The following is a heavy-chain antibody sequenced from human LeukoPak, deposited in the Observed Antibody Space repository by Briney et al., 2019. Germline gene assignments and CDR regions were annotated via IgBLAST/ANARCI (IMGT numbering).Heavy chain of an antibody. CDR2: IYPGDSDT. J-gene: IGHJ3*02. CDR3: ARGSPYYYDSTPPQAAFDI. Sequence: PGESLKISCKGSGYSFTSYWIGWVRQMPGKGLEGMGIIYPGDSDTRYSPSFQGQVTISADKSISTAYLQWSSLKASDTAMYYCARGSPYYYDSTPPQAAFDIWGQGTMVTVSS. D-gene: IGHD3-22*01. V-gene: IGHV5-51*01. CDR1: GYSFTSYW.